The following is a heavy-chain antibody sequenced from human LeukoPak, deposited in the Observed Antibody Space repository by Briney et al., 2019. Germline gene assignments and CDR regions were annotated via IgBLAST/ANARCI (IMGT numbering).Heavy chain of an antibody. CDR2: IKSKTDGGTT. CDR1: GFTFSDAW. CDR3: TAEMPGSSRASDY. J-gene: IGHJ4*02. D-gene: IGHD2-15*01. Sequence: GSLRLSCAASGFTFSDAWMSWVRQAPGMGLEWVGRIKSKTDGGTTDYAAPVKGRLTISRDDSKNTLYLKINSLKTEDTAVYYCTAEMPGSSRASDYWGQGTLVTVSS. V-gene: IGHV3-15*01.